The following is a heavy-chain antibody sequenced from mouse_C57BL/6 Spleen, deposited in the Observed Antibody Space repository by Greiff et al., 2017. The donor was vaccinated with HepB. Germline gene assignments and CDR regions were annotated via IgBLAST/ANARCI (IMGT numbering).Heavy chain of an antibody. J-gene: IGHJ4*01. Sequence: EVKLMESGGGLVKPGGSLKLSCAASGFTFSDYGMHWVRQAPEKGLEWVAYISSGSSTIYYADTVKGRFTISRDNAKNTLFLKMTSLRSEDTAMYYCARNYGSRVYYAMDYWGQGTSVTVSS. CDR2: ISSGSSTI. V-gene: IGHV5-17*01. D-gene: IGHD1-1*01. CDR3: ARNYGSRVYYAMDY. CDR1: GFTFSDYG.